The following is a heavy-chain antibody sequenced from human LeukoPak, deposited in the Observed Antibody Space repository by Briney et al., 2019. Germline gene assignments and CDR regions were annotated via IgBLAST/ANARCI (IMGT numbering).Heavy chain of an antibody. CDR3: TAGANLGGEAEAPRRRDDAFDI. J-gene: IGHJ3*02. D-gene: IGHD2-21*01. Sequence: GRSLRLSCAASGFTFDDYAMHWVRQAPGKGLEWVSGISWNSGSIGYADSVKGRFTISRDNAKNSLYLQMNSLRAEDTALYYCTAGANLGGEAEAPRRRDDAFDIWGQGTMVTVSS. V-gene: IGHV3-9*01. CDR2: ISWNSGSI. CDR1: GFTFDDYA.